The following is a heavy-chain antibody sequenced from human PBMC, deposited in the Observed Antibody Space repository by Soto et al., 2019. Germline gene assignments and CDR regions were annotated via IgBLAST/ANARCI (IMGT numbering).Heavy chain of an antibody. J-gene: IGHJ6*02. V-gene: IGHV4-59*01. Sequence: SETLSLTCTVSGGSITGYYWSWIRQPPGKGPEWIGNIHYSGSTNYNPSLKSRVTISVDTSKSQFSLNLSSVTAADTAVYYCARGQAEDSSNWDYYYYGMDVWGQGTTVTVSS. CDR3: ARGQAEDSSNWDYYYYGMDV. CDR1: GGSITGYY. CDR2: IHYSGST. D-gene: IGHD6-13*01.